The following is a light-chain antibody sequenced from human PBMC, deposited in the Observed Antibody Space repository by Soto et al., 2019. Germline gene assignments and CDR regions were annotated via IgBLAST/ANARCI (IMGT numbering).Light chain of an antibody. V-gene: IGLV2-8*01. CDR2: EVS. CDR3: SSYAAGSNFV. J-gene: IGLJ1*01. Sequence: QSVLTQPPSASGSPGQSVTISCTGTSSDVGGYNYVSWYQQHPGKAPKLMIYEVSKRPSGVPDRFSGSKSDNTASLTVSGLQAEEEADYYCSSYAAGSNFVFGTGTKLTVL. CDR1: SSDVGGYNY.